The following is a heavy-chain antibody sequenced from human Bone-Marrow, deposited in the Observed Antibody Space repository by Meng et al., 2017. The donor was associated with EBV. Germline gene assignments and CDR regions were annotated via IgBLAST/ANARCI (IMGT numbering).Heavy chain of an antibody. D-gene: IGHD3-10*01. CDR3: AKSRSSTPGVVDY. J-gene: IGHJ4*02. CDR2: IYDGGTT. CDR1: GASVSGGTYH. V-gene: IGHV4-61*01. Sequence: EPPQEAGPGVVKPLEAPSLTCTVSGASVSGGTYHWSWIRQPPGKELEWIGYIYDGGTTIYNPSLKSRVTILVDASKNQFSLKLSSVTTADTAVYYCAKSRSSTPGVVDYWGQGTLVTVSS.